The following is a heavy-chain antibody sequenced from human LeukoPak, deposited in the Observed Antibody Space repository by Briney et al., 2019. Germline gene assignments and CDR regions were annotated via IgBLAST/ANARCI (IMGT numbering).Heavy chain of an antibody. CDR3: ARHNPYCSGGSCYARYWFDP. D-gene: IGHD2-15*01. V-gene: IGHV4-59*08. Sequence: SETLSLTCTVSGGSISSYYWSWIRQPPGKGLEWIGYIYYSGSTNYNPSLKSRVTISVDTSKNQFSRKLSSVTAADTAVYYCARHNPYCSGGSCYARYWFDPWGQGTLVTVSS. CDR1: GGSISSYY. J-gene: IGHJ5*02. CDR2: IYYSGST.